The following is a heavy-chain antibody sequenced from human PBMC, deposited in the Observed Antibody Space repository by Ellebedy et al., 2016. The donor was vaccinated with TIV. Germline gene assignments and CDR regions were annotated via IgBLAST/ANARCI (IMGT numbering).Heavy chain of an antibody. CDR3: ARETFNDVDLKVWGVFDI. CDR1: ELTVSSNY. CDR2: IFIDSTT. V-gene: IGHV3-66*01. J-gene: IGHJ3*02. D-gene: IGHD1-1*01. Sequence: GGSLRLSCAASELTVSSNYMSRVRQAPGKGLEWVSVIFIDSTTYYADSVKGRFTISRDTSKNPLYVQMNSLRAEDTAVYYCARETFNDVDLKVWGVFDIWGQGTMVTVSS.